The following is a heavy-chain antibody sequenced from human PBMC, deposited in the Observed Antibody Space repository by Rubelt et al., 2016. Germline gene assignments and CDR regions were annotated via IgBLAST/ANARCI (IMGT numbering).Heavy chain of an antibody. CDR3: ARDLTYNLPAY. CDR1: GYTFTSYA. V-gene: IGHV1-3*01. Sequence: QVQLVQSGAEVKKPGASVKVSCKASGYTFTSYAMHWVRQAPGQRLEWMGWINAGNGNTNYAQKLQGRVTMTTDTATSTAYIELRSLRSDDTAVYYCARDLTYNLPAYWGQGTLVTVSS. CDR2: INAGNGNT. D-gene: IGHD5-24*01. J-gene: IGHJ4*02.